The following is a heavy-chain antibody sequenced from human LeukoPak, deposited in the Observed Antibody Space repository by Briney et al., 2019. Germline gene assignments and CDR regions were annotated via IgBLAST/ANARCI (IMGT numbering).Heavy chain of an antibody. CDR2: ISGSGGST. CDR1: GFTFSSYG. CDR3: ATPSSGWYRSHFDY. V-gene: IGHV3-23*01. Sequence: HTGGSLRLSCAASGFTFSSYGMSWVRQAPGKGLEWVSAISGSGGSTYYADSVKGRFTISRDNSKNTLYLQMNSLRAEDTAVYYCATPSSGWYRSHFDYWGQGTLVTVSS. J-gene: IGHJ4*02. D-gene: IGHD6-19*01.